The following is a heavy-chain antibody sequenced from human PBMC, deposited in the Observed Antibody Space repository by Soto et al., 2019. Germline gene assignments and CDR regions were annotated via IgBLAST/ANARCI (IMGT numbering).Heavy chain of an antibody. J-gene: IGHJ6*02. CDR2: IFSNDEK. CDR1: GFSLSNARMG. Sequence: SGPTLVNPTETLTLTCTVSGFSLSNARMGVSWIRQPPGKALEWLAHIFSNDEKSYSTSLKSRLTISKGTSKSQVVLTMTNMDPVDTATYYCARLSSPHYYGMDVWGQGTTVTVSS. D-gene: IGHD3-16*01. V-gene: IGHV2-26*01. CDR3: ARLSSPHYYGMDV.